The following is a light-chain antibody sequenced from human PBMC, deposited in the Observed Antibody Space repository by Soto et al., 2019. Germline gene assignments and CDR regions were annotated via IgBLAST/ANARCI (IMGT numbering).Light chain of an antibody. CDR3: AAWNDSLNGHVV. CDR2: SDH. V-gene: IGLV1-44*01. Sequence: QSVLTQPPSASGTPGQRVTISCSGSNSNIGNNTVNWYQQLPGTAPKLLIYSDHQRPSGVPERFSGSKSGTSASLAISGLQSEDEADYYCAAWNDSLNGHVVFGGGTKLTVL. CDR1: NSNIGNNT. J-gene: IGLJ2*01.